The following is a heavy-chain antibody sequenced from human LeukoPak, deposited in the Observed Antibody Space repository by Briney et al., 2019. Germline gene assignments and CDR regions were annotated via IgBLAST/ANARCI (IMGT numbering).Heavy chain of an antibody. V-gene: IGHV3-23*01. CDR1: GYIFSDNA. CDR2: ISGGGNST. CDR3: ARDAWGYYDSSGYSFGSQYYMDV. J-gene: IGHJ6*03. D-gene: IGHD3-22*01. Sequence: GRSLRLSCAISGYIFSDNAMIWVGYRRGKELEWGSAISGGGNSTYSADCRRGGFTTSRVSSKGTVSLQRNSLTAKVTALYFCARDAWGYYDSSGYSFGSQYYMDVWGRRTTVTVS.